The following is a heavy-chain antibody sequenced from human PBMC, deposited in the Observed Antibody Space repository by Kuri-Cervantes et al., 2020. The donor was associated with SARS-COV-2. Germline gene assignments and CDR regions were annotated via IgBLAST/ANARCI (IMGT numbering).Heavy chain of an antibody. V-gene: IGHV4-39*01. J-gene: IGHJ4*02. Sequence: GSLRLSCTVSGGSISSHYWGWIRQPPGKGLEWIGSIYYSGSTYYNPSLKSRVTISVDTSKNQFSLKLSSVTAADTAVYYCARHLEEHTIFGVVIIPGPFDYWGQGTLVTVSS. CDR1: GGSISSHY. D-gene: IGHD3-3*01. CDR3: ARHLEEHTIFGVVIIPGPFDY. CDR2: IYYSGST.